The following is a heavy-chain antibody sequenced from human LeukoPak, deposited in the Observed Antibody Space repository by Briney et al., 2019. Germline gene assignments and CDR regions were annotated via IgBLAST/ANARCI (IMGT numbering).Heavy chain of an antibody. CDR1: GFTFSSYA. CDR2: IPYDGSNK. J-gene: IGHJ4*02. Sequence: GGSLRLSCAASGFTFSSYAMHWVRQAPGKGREWGAVIPYDGSNKYYADSVKGRFTISRDNSKNTLYLQMNSLRAEDTAVYYCARAGRYDYVWGSYRSGYYFDYWGQGTLVTVSS. D-gene: IGHD3-16*02. V-gene: IGHV3-30-3*01. CDR3: ARAGRYDYVWGSYRSGYYFDY.